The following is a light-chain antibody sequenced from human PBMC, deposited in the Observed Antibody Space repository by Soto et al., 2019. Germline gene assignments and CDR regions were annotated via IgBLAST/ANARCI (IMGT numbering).Light chain of an antibody. V-gene: IGKV1-33*01. CDR1: QDISNY. J-gene: IGKJ4*01. CDR2: DAS. CDR3: QQYDNLPLT. Sequence: DIQMTQSPSSLSASVGDRVTITCQASQDISNYLNWYQQKPGKAPKLLIYDASTLETGVPSRFSGSGSGTDFTLTISSLQPEDIATYYCQQYDNLPLTFGGGTKVEIK.